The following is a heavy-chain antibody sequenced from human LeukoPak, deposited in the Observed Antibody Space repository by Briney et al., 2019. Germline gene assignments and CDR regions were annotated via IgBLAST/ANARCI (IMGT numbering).Heavy chain of an antibody. J-gene: IGHJ3*02. D-gene: IGHD3-3*01. CDR1: GYTFTGYY. V-gene: IGHV1-2*02. Sequence: ASVKVSCKASGYTFTGYYMHWVRQAPGQGLEWMGWINPNNGGTNYAQKFQGRVTMTRDTSISTAYMELSRLRSDDTAVYYCARGVWRRWLLLRHISDAFDIWGQGPMVPVSS. CDR3: ARGVWRRWLLLRHISDAFDI. CDR2: INPNNGGT.